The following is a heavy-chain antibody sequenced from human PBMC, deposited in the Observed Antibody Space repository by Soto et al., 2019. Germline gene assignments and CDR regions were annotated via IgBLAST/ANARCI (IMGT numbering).Heavy chain of an antibody. Sequence: SETLSLTCAVYGGSFSGYYWSWIRQPPGKGLEWIGEINHSGSANYNPSLKSRVTISVDTSKNQFSLKLSSVTAADTAVYYCASPSRIAAAGTSYWGQGTLVTVSS. D-gene: IGHD6-13*01. CDR1: GGSFSGYY. J-gene: IGHJ4*02. CDR3: ASPSRIAAAGTSY. V-gene: IGHV4-34*01. CDR2: INHSGSA.